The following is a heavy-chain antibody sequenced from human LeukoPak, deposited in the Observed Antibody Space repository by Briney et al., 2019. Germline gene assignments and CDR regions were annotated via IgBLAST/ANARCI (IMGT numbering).Heavy chain of an antibody. CDR1: GFTFSSYA. CDR3: AREISLAVEYYNRFDP. CDR2: ISYDGSNK. D-gene: IGHD1-1*01. J-gene: IGHJ5*02. V-gene: IGHV3-30-3*01. Sequence: GGSLRLSCAASGFTFSSYAMHWVRPAPGKGLEWVAVISYDGSNKYYADSVKGRFTISRDNSKNTLYLQMNSLRAEDTAVYYCAREISLAVEYYNRFDPWGQGTLVTVSS.